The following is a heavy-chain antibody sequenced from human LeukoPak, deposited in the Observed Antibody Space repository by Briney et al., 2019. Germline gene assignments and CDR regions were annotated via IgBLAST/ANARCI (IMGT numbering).Heavy chain of an antibody. Sequence: ASVKVSCKASGGTFSSYAISWVRQAPGQGLEWMGGIIPIFGTANYAQKFQGRVTITADESTSTAYMELSSLRSEDTAVYYCASPEMATTTSHYYYYGMDVWGQGTTVTVSS. D-gene: IGHD5-24*01. V-gene: IGHV1-69*13. J-gene: IGHJ6*02. CDR1: GGTFSSYA. CDR3: ASPEMATTTSHYYYYGMDV. CDR2: IIPIFGTA.